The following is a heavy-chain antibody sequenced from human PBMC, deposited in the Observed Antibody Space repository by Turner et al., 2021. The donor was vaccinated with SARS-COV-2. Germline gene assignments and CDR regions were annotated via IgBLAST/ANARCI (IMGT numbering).Heavy chain of an antibody. V-gene: IGHV3-7*03. Sequence: EVQLVESGGALVQPGGSLRLSCAASGFTFSSYWMNWVRQAPGKGLEWVATIKQDASEKYYADSVKGRFTIFRDNANNSLFLHMNSLRAEDTAVYYCARGRSLEDYWGQGTLITVSS. CDR1: GFTFSSYW. CDR3: ARGRSLEDY. J-gene: IGHJ4*02. CDR2: IKQDASEK. D-gene: IGHD3-3*01.